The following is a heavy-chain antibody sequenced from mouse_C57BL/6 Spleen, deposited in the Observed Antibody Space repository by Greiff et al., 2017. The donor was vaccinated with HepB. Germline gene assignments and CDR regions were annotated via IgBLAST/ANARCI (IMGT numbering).Heavy chain of an antibody. V-gene: IGHV1-5*01. D-gene: IGHD2-10*01. J-gene: IGHJ4*01. CDR3: TRVGTLPYYAMDY. CDR2: IYPGNSDT. CDR1: GYTFTSYW. Sequence: VQLQQSGTVLARPGASVKMSCKTSGYTFTSYWMHWVKQRPGQGLEWIGAIYPGNSDTSYNQKFKGKAKLTAVTSASTAYMELSSLTNEESSVYYCTRVGTLPYYAMDYWGQGTSVTVAS.